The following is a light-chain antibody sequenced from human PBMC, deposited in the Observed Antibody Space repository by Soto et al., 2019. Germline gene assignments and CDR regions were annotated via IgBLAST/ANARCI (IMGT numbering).Light chain of an antibody. Sequence: QSVLTQPPSVYGAPGQRVTISCTGSSSNIGAGYDVHWYQQLPGTAPKLLIYGNSNRPSGVPDRFSGSKSGTSASLAITGLQAEDEADYYCQSYDSSLSGHYVFGTGTKVTVL. J-gene: IGLJ1*01. CDR3: QSYDSSLSGHYV. CDR1: SSNIGAGYD. V-gene: IGLV1-40*01. CDR2: GNS.